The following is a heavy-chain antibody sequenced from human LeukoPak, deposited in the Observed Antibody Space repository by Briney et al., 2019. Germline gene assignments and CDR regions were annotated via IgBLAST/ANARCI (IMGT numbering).Heavy chain of an antibody. Sequence: SETLSLTCTVSGGSISSGDYYWSWIRQPPGKGLEWIGYIYYSGSTYYNSSLKSRVTISVDTSKNQFSLKLSSVTAADTAVYYCARVQYYDFWSGYSFSPGYYFDYWGQGTLVTVSS. CDR1: GGSISSGDYY. CDR3: ARVQYYDFWSGYSFSPGYYFDY. V-gene: IGHV4-30-4*01. CDR2: IYYSGST. D-gene: IGHD3-3*01. J-gene: IGHJ4*02.